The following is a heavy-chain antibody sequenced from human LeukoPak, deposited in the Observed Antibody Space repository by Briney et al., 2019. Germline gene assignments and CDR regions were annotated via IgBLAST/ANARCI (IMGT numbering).Heavy chain of an antibody. CDR1: GFTFSSYE. J-gene: IGHJ4*02. V-gene: IGHV3-48*03. Sequence: GGSLRLSCAASGFTFSSYEMNWVRQAPGKGLEWVSYISSSGSTIYYADSVKGRFTISRDNAKNSLYLQMSSLRAEDTAVYYCARGLTAAAYGGYWGQGTLVTVSS. CDR2: ISSSGSTI. CDR3: ARGLTAAAYGGY. D-gene: IGHD2-2*01.